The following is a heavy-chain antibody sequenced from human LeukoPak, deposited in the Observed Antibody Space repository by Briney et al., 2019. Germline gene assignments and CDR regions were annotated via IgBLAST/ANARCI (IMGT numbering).Heavy chain of an antibody. CDR1: AGSTRGYY. Sequence: VRPSETLSLTCIVFAGSTRGYYWSWIRQPPGKGLEWIGYIYYSGSTKYNPSLKSRVTISVDTSERQFSLKLSSVTAADTAAYYCARHMTVTYDAFDIWGQGTMVTVSS. CDR3: ARHMTVTYDAFDI. V-gene: IGHV4-59*08. D-gene: IGHD3-22*01. CDR2: IYYSGST. J-gene: IGHJ3*02.